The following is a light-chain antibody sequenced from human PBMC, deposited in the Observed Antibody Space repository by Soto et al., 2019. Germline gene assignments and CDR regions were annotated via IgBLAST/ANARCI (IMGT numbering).Light chain of an antibody. CDR1: QSVSSN. Sequence: EIVMTQSPATLSVSPGERATLSCRASQSVSSNLAWYQQKPGQAPRLLIYGAPTRATGIPARFSGSGSGTEFTLTISSLKSEDFAVYYCQLRWLFGQGTKVEIK. CDR2: GAP. V-gene: IGKV3-15*01. J-gene: IGKJ1*01. CDR3: QLRWL.